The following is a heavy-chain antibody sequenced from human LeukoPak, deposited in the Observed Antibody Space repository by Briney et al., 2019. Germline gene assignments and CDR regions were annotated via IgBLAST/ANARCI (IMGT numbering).Heavy chain of an antibody. CDR3: ARGPLLDYYYYMDV. Sequence: ASVKVTCKASGGTFSSYAISWVRQAPGQGLEWMGGIIPIFGTANYAQKFQGRVTITADESTSTAYMELSSLRSDDTGVYYCARGPLLDYYYYMDVWGKGTTVTVSS. CDR2: IIPIFGTA. V-gene: IGHV1-69*13. CDR1: GGTFSSYA. D-gene: IGHD2-15*01. J-gene: IGHJ6*03.